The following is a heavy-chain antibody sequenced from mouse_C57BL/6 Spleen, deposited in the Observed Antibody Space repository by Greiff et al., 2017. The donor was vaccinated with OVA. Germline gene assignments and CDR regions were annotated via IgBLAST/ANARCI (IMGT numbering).Heavy chain of an antibody. CDR2: IYPGSGST. CDR3: ARVKYCGRQFAY. J-gene: IGHJ3*01. CDR1: GYTFTSYW. V-gene: IGHV1-55*01. D-gene: IGHD1-1*01. Sequence: QVHVKQPGAELVKPGASVKMSCKASGYTFTSYWITWVKQRPGQGLEWIGAIYPGSGSTNYNEKFKGKATLTVDTSSSTAYMQLSSLTSEDSAVYYCARVKYCGRQFAYWGQGTLVTVSA.